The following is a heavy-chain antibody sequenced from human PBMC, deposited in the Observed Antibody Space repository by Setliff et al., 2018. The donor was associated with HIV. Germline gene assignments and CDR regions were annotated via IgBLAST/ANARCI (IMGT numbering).Heavy chain of an antibody. Sequence: ASVKVSCKASGDTNPSDAISWVRQAPGQGLEWMGWISGYNGNTKYAQDMQGRVTMTTDTSTTTAYMELRSLRSDDTAVYYCARVLYRSAWFSGGHDAFDIWGQGTMVT. V-gene: IGHV1-18*01. D-gene: IGHD6-19*01. J-gene: IGHJ3*02. CDR2: ISGYNGNT. CDR1: GDTNPSDA. CDR3: ARVLYRSAWFSGGHDAFDI.